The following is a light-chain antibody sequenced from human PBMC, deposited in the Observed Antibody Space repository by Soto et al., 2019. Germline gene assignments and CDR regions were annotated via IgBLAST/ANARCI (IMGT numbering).Light chain of an antibody. J-gene: IGKJ1*01. Sequence: DIQMTQSTSSLFANVGDRVTITCRASQGISTYLHWYQQRPGKAPSLLIYGASNLHRGVPSRFSGRGSGTDVTLTISSLQPEDVATYYCQHTRTTPRTFGQGTKVEIK. CDR3: QHTRTTPRT. V-gene: IGKV1-39*01. CDR2: GAS. CDR1: QGISTY.